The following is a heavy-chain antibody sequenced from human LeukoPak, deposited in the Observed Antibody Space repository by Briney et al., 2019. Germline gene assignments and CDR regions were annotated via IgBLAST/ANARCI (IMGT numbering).Heavy chain of an antibody. CDR1: GFTFGNYG. CDR2: INWNGGST. J-gene: IGHJ4*02. CDR3: ARDLTFDYYDNSGYYHPYDY. D-gene: IGHD3-22*01. Sequence: GGSLRLSCAASGFTFGNYGMSWVRQAPGKGLEWVSGINWNGGSTGYADSVEGRFTISRDNAKNSQYLQMNSLRAEDTAVYYCARDLTFDYYDNSGYYHPYDYWGQGTLVTVSS. V-gene: IGHV3-20*04.